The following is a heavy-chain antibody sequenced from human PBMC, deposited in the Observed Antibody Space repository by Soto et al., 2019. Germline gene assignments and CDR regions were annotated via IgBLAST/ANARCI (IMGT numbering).Heavy chain of an antibody. CDR1: GYSFTGYW. CDR3: ATTPYYDILTGYYYYGMDV. Sequence: GESLKISCKGSGYSFTGYWISWVRQMPGKGLEWMGRIDPSDSYTNYSPSFQGHVTISADKSISTAYLQWSSLKASDTAMYYCATTPYYDILTGYYYYGMDVWGQGTTVTVSS. D-gene: IGHD3-9*01. V-gene: IGHV5-10-1*01. J-gene: IGHJ6*02. CDR2: IDPSDSYT.